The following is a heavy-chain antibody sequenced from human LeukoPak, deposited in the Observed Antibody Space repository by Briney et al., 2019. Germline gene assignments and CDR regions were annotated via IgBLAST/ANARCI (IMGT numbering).Heavy chain of an antibody. V-gene: IGHV3-23*01. Sequence: QSGGSLRLSCAASGFTVSSNYMSWVRQAPGKGLEWVSAISGSGGSTYYADSVKGRFTISRDNSKNTLYLQMNSLRAEDTAVYYCAKRYNWNYLRDDAFDIWGQGTMVTVSS. D-gene: IGHD1-7*01. CDR3: AKRYNWNYLRDDAFDI. CDR2: ISGSGGST. J-gene: IGHJ3*02. CDR1: GFTVSSNY.